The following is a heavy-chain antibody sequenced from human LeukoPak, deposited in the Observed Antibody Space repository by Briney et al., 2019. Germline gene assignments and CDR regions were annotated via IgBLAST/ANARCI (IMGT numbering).Heavy chain of an antibody. CDR3: ARIRGYSGYDAAY. D-gene: IGHD5-12*01. CDR1: GFTFSSYE. V-gene: IGHV3-7*01. CDR2: IKQDESEK. Sequence: GGSLRLSCAASGFTFSSYEMNWVRQAPGKGLEWVANIKQDESEKYYVDSVKGRFTISRDNAKNSLYLQMNSLRAEDTAVYYCARIRGYSGYDAAYWGQGTLVTVSS. J-gene: IGHJ4*02.